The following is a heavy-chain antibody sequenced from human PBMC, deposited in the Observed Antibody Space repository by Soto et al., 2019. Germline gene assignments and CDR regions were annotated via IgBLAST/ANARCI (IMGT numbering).Heavy chain of an antibody. CDR3: ARVPWGVVVTAGPDI. CDR2: IYHSGST. D-gene: IGHD2-21*02. V-gene: IGHV4-4*02. Sequence: QVQLQESGPGLVKPSGTLSLTCAVSGGSISNNNWWSWVRQPPGKGLEWIGEIYHSGSTNYNPSLNGRVTISVDKSKNQCSLNLRSVTAADTAVYYCARVPWGVVVTAGPDIWGQGTMVTVS. J-gene: IGHJ3*02. CDR1: GGSISNNNW.